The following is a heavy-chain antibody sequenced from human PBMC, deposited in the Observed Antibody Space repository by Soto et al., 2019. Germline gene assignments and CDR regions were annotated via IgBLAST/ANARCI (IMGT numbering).Heavy chain of an antibody. Sequence: QVQLVQSGAEVKKPGASVKVSCKASGYTFTSYGISWVRQAPGQGLEWMGWISAYNGNTKYAQKVQGRVTMTTDTSPSTPYMELRGLRSDDTAVYSCARDSPIFPFDYWGQGTLVTVSS. CDR1: GYTFTSYG. D-gene: IGHD3-9*01. CDR3: ARDSPIFPFDY. J-gene: IGHJ4*02. V-gene: IGHV1-18*01. CDR2: ISAYNGNT.